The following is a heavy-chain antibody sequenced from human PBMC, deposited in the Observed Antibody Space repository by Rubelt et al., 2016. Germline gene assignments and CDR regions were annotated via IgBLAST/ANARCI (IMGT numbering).Heavy chain of an antibody. CDR2: IYWDDDK. CDR3: ARIAGYSSSWYRDPPSAFDI. Sequence: QITLKESGPTLVKPTQTLTLTCTFSGFSLSTSGVGVGWIRHPPGKALEWLALIYWDDDKRYSPSLKSRLTITKDTSKNQVVLNMTNMDPVNTATYYGARIAGYSSSWYRDPPSAFDIWGQGQWAPSRQ. V-gene: IGHV2-5*02. D-gene: IGHD6-13*01. CDR1: GFSLSTSGVG. J-gene: IGHJ3*02.